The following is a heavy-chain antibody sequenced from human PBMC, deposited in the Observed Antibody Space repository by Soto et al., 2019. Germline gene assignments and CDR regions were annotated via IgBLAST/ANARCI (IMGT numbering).Heavy chain of an antibody. CDR1: GFTFSSYA. D-gene: IGHD6-19*01. CDR3: AKDLESHISIAVAGAPDY. CDR2: ISGSGGST. Sequence: EVQLLESGGGLVQPGGSLRLSCAASGFTFSSYAMSWVRQAPGKGLEWVSAISGSGGSTYYADSVKGRFTISRDNSKNTLYLQMNSLRAEDTAVYYCAKDLESHISIAVAGAPDYWGQGTLVTVSS. J-gene: IGHJ4*02. V-gene: IGHV3-23*01.